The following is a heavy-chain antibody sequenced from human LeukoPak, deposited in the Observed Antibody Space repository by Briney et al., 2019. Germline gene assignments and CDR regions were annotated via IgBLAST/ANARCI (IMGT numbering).Heavy chain of an antibody. CDR1: GVSVTQSD. J-gene: IGHJ5*02. CDR2: IYTDGAA. Sequence: QAGGSLRLSCAISGVSVTQSDMSWVRQAPGRGLEWVSLIYTDGAAHYADFVKGRFTISRVNSRNTVYLQMNSLGPDDTGVYFCARDRAGSKPWVEFHPWGQGTRVTVSS. D-gene: IGHD3-10*01. CDR3: ARDRAGSKPWVEFHP. V-gene: IGHV3-66*02.